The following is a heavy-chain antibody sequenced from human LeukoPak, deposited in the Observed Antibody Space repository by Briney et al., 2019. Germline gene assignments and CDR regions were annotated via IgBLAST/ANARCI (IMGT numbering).Heavy chain of an antibody. Sequence: SETLSLTCTVSGGSISSYYWSWIRQHPGKGLEWIGYIYYSGSTNYNPSLKSRVTISVDTSKNQFSLKLSSVTAADTAVYYCARTYDSSGYSDYFDYWGQGTLVTVSS. CDR1: GGSISSYY. D-gene: IGHD3-22*01. V-gene: IGHV4-59*08. CDR3: ARTYDSSGYSDYFDY. J-gene: IGHJ4*02. CDR2: IYYSGST.